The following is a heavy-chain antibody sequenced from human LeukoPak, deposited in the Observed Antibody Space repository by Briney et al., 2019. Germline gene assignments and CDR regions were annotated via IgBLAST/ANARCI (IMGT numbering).Heavy chain of an antibody. CDR3: AREADMITFGGVIASIRYGMDV. V-gene: IGHV3-21*01. Sequence: GGSLRLSCAASGFTFSSYSMNWVRQAPGKGLEWVSSISSSSSYIYYADSVKGRFTISRDNAKNSLYLQMNSLRAEDTAVYYCAREADMITFGGVIASIRYGMDVWAQGTTVTVSS. CDR2: ISSSSSYI. D-gene: IGHD3-16*02. CDR1: GFTFSSYS. J-gene: IGHJ6*02.